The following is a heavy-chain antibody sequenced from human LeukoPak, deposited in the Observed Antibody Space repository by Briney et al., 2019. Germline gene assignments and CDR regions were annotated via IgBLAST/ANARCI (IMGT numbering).Heavy chain of an antibody. CDR1: GFTFKNYT. Sequence: GGSLRLSCAASGFTFKNYTMSWVRQAPGKGLEWVSIVSGSGDRTYYADSVKGRFTISRDNSKNTLYLQLSSLRAEDTAVYFCAKVSVVGTTAGYFDYWGQGALVTVSS. D-gene: IGHD3-22*01. CDR3: AKVSVVGTTAGYFDY. CDR2: VSGSGDRT. J-gene: IGHJ4*02. V-gene: IGHV3-23*01.